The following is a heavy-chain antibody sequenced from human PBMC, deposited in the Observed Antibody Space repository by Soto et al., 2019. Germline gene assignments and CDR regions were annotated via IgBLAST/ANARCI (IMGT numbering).Heavy chain of an antibody. V-gene: IGHV6-1*01. CDR2: TYYRSKWYN. CDR1: GDSVSSNSAA. D-gene: IGHD6-13*01. CDR3: AGARSTWGSTRYFDY. J-gene: IGHJ4*02. Sequence: SQTLLLTCAISGDSVSSNSAAWNWIRQSPSRGLEWLGRTYYRSKWYNDYAVSVKSRITINPDTSKNQFSLQLNSVTPEDTAVYYCAGARSTWGSTRYFDYWDQGTLVTVSS.